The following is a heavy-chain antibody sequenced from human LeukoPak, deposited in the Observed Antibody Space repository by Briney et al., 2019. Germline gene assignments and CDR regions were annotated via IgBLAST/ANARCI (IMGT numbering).Heavy chain of an antibody. J-gene: IGHJ4*02. V-gene: IGHV4-34*01. CDR3: ARGSKYYDILG. CDR2: INHSGST. D-gene: IGHD3-9*01. Sequence: SETLSLTCAVYGGSFSGYYWSWIRQPPGKGLEWIGEINHSGSTNYNPSLKGRVTISVDTSKNQFSLKLSSVTAADTAVYYCARGSKYYDILGWGQGTLVTASS. CDR1: GGSFSGYY.